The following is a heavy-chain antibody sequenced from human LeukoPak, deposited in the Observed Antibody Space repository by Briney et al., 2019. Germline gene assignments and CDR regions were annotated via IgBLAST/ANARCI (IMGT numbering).Heavy chain of an antibody. V-gene: IGHV4-61*01. CDR1: GGSVSSGSYY. CDR3: ARGLKRYFDWLPPSGFDY. J-gene: IGHJ4*02. D-gene: IGHD3-9*01. CDR2: IYYSGST. Sequence: SETLSLTCAVSGGSVSSGSYYWSWIRQPPGKGLEWIGYIYYSGSTNYNPSLKSRVTISVDTSKNQFSLKLSSVTAADTAVYYCARGLKRYFDWLPPSGFDYWGQGTLVTVSS.